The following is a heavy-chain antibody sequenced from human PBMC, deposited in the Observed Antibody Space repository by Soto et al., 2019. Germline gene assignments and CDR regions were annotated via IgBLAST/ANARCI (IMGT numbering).Heavy chain of an antibody. CDR3: ARHSGSYDFDS. J-gene: IGHJ4*02. Sequence: PSETLSLTCSVSGDSISSYYWSWIRQPPGKGLEWIAYIDYSGSTHPNPSLKSRVTMSVDTSKNQFSLKLSSVTAADTAVYFCARHSGSYDFDSWGQGTLVTVSS. CDR1: GDSISSYY. CDR2: IDYSGST. V-gene: IGHV4-59*01. D-gene: IGHD1-26*01.